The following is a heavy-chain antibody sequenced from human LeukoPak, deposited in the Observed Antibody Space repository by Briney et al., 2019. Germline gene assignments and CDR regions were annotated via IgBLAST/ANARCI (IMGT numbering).Heavy chain of an antibody. V-gene: IGHV3-48*04. CDR3: AREAEGWFDP. CDR1: GFTFSSYG. J-gene: IGHJ5*02. CDR2: ISSSGSTI. D-gene: IGHD6-19*01. Sequence: PGRSLRLSCAASGFTFSSYGMHWARQAPGKGLEWVSYISSSGSTIYYADSVKGRFTISRDNAKNSLYLQMNSLRAEDTAVYYCAREAEGWFDPWGQGTLVTVSS.